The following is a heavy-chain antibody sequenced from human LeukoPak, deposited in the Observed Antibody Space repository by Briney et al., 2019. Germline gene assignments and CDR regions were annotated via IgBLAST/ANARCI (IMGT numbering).Heavy chain of an antibody. V-gene: IGHV4-39*07. J-gene: IGHJ3*02. CDR3: ARYPQMATSAFDI. D-gene: IGHD5-24*01. Sequence: PSETLSLTCTVSGASISSTSYYWGWIRQPPGKGLEWIGSIYHSGSTYYNPSLKSRVTISVDTSKNQFSLKLSSVTAADTAVYYCARYPQMATSAFDIWGQGTMVTVSS. CDR2: IYHSGST. CDR1: GASISSTSYY.